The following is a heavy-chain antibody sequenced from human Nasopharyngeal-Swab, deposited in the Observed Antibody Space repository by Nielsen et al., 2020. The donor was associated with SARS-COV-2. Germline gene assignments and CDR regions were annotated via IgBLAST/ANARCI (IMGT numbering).Heavy chain of an antibody. Sequence: GGSLRLSCGASGFSFNSYWMSWVRQATGKGLEWVASVKQDGSEIYYADSVKGRFTISRDNIENSMSLQMKYLGVDDTAVYYCARVNGEWHYDSWGQGTLVTVSS. CDR3: ARVNGEWHYDS. CDR1: GFSFNSYW. V-gene: IGHV3-7*01. CDR2: VKQDGSEI. J-gene: IGHJ5*01. D-gene: IGHD7-27*01.